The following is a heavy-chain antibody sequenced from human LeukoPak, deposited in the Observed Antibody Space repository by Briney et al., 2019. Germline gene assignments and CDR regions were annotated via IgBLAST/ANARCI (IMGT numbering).Heavy chain of an antibody. J-gene: IGHJ6*03. CDR2: INHSGST. D-gene: IGHD3-3*01. CDR3: ARGFDFWSGDYYYMDV. CDR1: GGSFSGYY. Sequence: SETLSLTCAVYGGSFSGYYWSWIRQPPGKGLEWIGEINHSGSTNYNPSLKSRVTISVDTSKNQFSLKLSSVTAADTAVYYCARGFDFWSGDYYYMDVWGKGTTVTVSS. V-gene: IGHV4-34*01.